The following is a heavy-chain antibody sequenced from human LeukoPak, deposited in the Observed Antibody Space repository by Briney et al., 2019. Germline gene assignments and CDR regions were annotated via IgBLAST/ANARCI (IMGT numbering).Heavy chain of an antibody. CDR3: ARDVAAAYYFYY. V-gene: IGHV4-59*01. Sequence: SETLSLTCTVAGASISFYYWSWIRQPPGKGLEWIGYIYYSGSTNYNPSLKSRVTISVDTSKNQFSLKLSSVTAADTAVYYCARDVAAAYYFYYRGQGTLVTVSS. CDR1: GASISFYY. J-gene: IGHJ4*02. CDR2: IYYSGST. D-gene: IGHD6-13*01.